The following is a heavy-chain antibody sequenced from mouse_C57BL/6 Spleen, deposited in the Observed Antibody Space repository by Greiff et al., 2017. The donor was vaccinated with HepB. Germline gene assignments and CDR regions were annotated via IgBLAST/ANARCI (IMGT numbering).Heavy chain of an antibody. J-gene: IGHJ1*03. CDR3: ARYDYDVWYFDV. V-gene: IGHV2-2*01. Sequence: QVQLKQSGPGLVQPSQSLSITCTVSGFSLTSYGVHWVRQSPGKGLEWLGVIWSGGSTDYNAAFISRLSISKDNSKSQVFFKMNSLQADDTAIYYCARYDYDVWYFDVWGTGTTVTVSS. CDR2: IWSGGST. D-gene: IGHD2-4*01. CDR1: GFSLTSYG.